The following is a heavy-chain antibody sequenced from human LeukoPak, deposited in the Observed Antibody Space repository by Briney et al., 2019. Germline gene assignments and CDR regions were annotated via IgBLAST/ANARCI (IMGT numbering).Heavy chain of an antibody. CDR1: GYTFTGYY. CDR3: ARAGGGSYHFFDY. J-gene: IGHJ4*02. CDR2: INPNSGGT. Sequence: ASVKVSCKASGYTFTGYYLHWVRQAPGQGLEYMGWINPNSGGTNYAQKFQGRVTMTRDTSISTAYMELSRLRSDDTAVYYCARAGGGSYHFFDYWGQGTLVTVSS. D-gene: IGHD1-26*01. V-gene: IGHV1-2*02.